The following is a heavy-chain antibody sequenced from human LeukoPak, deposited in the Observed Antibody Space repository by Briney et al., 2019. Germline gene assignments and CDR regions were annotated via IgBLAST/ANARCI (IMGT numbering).Heavy chain of an antibody. CDR2: IKQDGSEK. D-gene: IGHD3-10*01. CDR1: GFTFSSYW. CDR3: ARAYWGLLWDPGRAFDI. J-gene: IGHJ3*02. Sequence: GGSLRLSCAASGFTFSSYWMSWVRQAPGKGLEWVANIKQDGSEKYYVDSVKGRFTISRDNAKNSLYLQMNSLRAEDTAVYYCARAYWGLLWDPGRAFDIWGQGTMVTVSS. V-gene: IGHV3-7*01.